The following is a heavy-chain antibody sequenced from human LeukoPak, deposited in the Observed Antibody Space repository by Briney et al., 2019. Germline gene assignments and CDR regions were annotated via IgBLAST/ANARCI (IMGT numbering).Heavy chain of an antibody. CDR2: TYYRSQWSH. J-gene: IGHJ5*02. CDR3: ARTIRTWFDP. CDR1: GDSVSNNRIA. D-gene: IGHD1-14*01. V-gene: IGHV6-1*01. Sequence: KPSQTLSLTCAISGDSVSNNRIAWNWIRQSPSRGLEWLGRTYYRSQWSHDYAPSVKSRITISADTSKNQVSLQLNSTTPDDTAIYYCARTIRTWFDPWGQGTLVTVSS.